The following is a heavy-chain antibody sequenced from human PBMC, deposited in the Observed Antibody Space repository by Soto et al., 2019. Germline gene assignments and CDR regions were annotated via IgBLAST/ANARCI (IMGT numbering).Heavy chain of an antibody. CDR3: AINYCSGGSCHTNWFDP. CDR1: GFTVSSNY. J-gene: IGHJ5*02. CDR2: IYSGGST. D-gene: IGHD2-15*01. Sequence: EVQLVESGGGLIQPGGSLRLSCAASGFTVSSNYLSWVRQAPGKGLEWVSVIYSGGSTYYADSVRGRFTISRGNSKNTLYLPMSSLRAEDTAVYYCAINYCSGGSCHTNWFDPWGQGTLVTVSS. V-gene: IGHV3-53*01.